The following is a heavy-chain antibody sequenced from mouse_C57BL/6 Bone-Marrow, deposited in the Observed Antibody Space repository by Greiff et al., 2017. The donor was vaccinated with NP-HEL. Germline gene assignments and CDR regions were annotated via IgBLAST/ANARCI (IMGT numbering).Heavy chain of an antibody. J-gene: IGHJ4*01. CDR2: IDPANGNT. CDR1: GFNIKNTY. CDR3: TIYDYDGGAGYAMDY. V-gene: IGHV14-3*01. Sequence: VHVKQSVAELVRPGASVKLSCTASGFNIKNTYMHWVKQRPEQGLEWIGRIDPANGNTKYAPKFQGKATMTADTSSNTAYLQLSSLTSEDTAVYYCTIYDYDGGAGYAMDYWGQGTSVTVSS. D-gene: IGHD2-4*01.